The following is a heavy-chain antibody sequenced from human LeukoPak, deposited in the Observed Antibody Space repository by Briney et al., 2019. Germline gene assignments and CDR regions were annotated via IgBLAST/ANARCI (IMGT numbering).Heavy chain of an antibody. CDR1: GFTFTNYG. CDR2: ISDTAI. J-gene: IGHJ3*02. Sequence: GGSLRLSCAASGFTFTNYGMNWLRQAPGKGREWVSYISDTAILYADSVKGRFTISRDKTKNSLYLQMNSLRAEDTAVYYCARGSYYGGNSRSAFDIWGQGTMGTVSS. V-gene: IGHV3-48*01. CDR3: ARGSYYGGNSRSAFDI. D-gene: IGHD4-23*01.